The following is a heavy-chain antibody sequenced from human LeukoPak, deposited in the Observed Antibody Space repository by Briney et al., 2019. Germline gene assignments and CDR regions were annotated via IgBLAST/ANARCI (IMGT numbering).Heavy chain of an antibody. CDR1: GFTFSSYA. Sequence: GGSLRLSCAASGFTFSSYAMSWVRQAPGKGLEWISSVTDRGVSTYYADSVKGRFTISRDNSKNTVYLQMNSLRTDDTAVYYCGRGYTGSHHDYWGQGTLVTVSS. CDR3: GRGYTGSHHDY. V-gene: IGHV3-23*01. J-gene: IGHJ4*02. D-gene: IGHD1-26*01. CDR2: VTDRGVST.